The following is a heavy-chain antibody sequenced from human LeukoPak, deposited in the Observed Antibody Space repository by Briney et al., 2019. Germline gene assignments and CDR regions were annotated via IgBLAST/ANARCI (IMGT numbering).Heavy chain of an antibody. J-gene: IGHJ3*02. D-gene: IGHD3-10*01. CDR1: GFTFTTYA. Sequence: GGSLRLSCAASGFTFTTYAMSWVRQAPGKGLEWVSVICSGGSTYYADSVKGRFTISRDNSKNTVYLQMNSLRAEDTAVYYCARDGSSFDIWGQGTMVTVSS. CDR3: ARDGSSFDI. CDR2: ICSGGST. V-gene: IGHV3-53*01.